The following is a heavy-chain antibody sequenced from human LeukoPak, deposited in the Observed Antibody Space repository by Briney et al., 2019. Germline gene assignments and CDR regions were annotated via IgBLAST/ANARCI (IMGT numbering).Heavy chain of an antibody. V-gene: IGHV3-48*04. CDR3: ARGKYGSGSYWVDY. Sequence: PGGSLRLSCAASGFTFSSYSMNWVRQAPGKGLEWVSYISSSSSTIYYADSVKGRFTISRDNAKNSLYLQMNSLRAEDTAVYYCARGKYGSGSYWVDYWGQGTLVTVSS. CDR1: GFTFSSYS. CDR2: ISSSSSTI. J-gene: IGHJ4*02. D-gene: IGHD3-10*01.